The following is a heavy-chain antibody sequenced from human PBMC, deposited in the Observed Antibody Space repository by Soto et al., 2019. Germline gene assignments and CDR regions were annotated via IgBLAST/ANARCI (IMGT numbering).Heavy chain of an antibody. Sequence: QITLKESGPTLVKPTQTLTLTCTFSGLSLSTSGESVGWIRQPPGKALEWLALIYWDDDKHYSPSLKSRLTIPKDTSKNQVVLTMTDLDLVDTATYYCAHRLYSFYFGSGSYEGFDYWGQGTLVTVSS. CDR2: IYWDDDK. V-gene: IGHV2-5*02. D-gene: IGHD3-10*01. CDR1: GLSLSTSGES. CDR3: AHRLYSFYFGSGSYEGFDY. J-gene: IGHJ4*02.